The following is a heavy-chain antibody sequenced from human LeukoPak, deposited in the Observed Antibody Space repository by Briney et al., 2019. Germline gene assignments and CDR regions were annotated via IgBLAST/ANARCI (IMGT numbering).Heavy chain of an antibody. Sequence: PGGSLRLSCAASGFTFSSYAMSWVRQAPVEGLEWVSAISGSGGSTYYADSVKGRFTISRDNSKNTLYLQMNSLRAEDTAVYYCAKGDCSSTSCYPHYYYMDVWGKGTTVTVSS. V-gene: IGHV3-23*01. D-gene: IGHD2-2*01. CDR3: AKGDCSSTSCYPHYYYMDV. J-gene: IGHJ6*03. CDR1: GFTFSSYA. CDR2: ISGSGGST.